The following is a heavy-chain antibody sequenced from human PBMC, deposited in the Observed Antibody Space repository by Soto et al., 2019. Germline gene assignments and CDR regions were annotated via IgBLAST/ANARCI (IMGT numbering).Heavy chain of an antibody. CDR3: ARPSGKLRFLEAPGYFEY. CDR2: ISYDGSNK. Sequence: QVQLVESGGGVVQPGRSLRLSCAASGFTFSSYAMHWVRQDPGKVLEWVAVISYDGSNKYYADSVKGRFTISRDNSKNTLYLQMNSLRAEDTAVYYCARPSGKLRFLEAPGYFEYWGQGTLVTVSS. D-gene: IGHD3-3*01. V-gene: IGHV3-30-3*01. J-gene: IGHJ4*02. CDR1: GFTFSSYA.